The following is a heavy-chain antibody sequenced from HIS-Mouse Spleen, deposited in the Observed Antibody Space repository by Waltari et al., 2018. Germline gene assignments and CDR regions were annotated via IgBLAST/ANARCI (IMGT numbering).Heavy chain of an antibody. J-gene: IGHJ4*02. V-gene: IGHV4-59*08. CDR2: IYYSGST. CDR3: VRGSSSYGDY. D-gene: IGHD6-13*01. Sequence: QVQLQESGPGLVKPSETLSLTCTVSGGSISSYYWSWIRQPPGKGLEWIGYIYYSGSTNYSPPLKSRVTISVDTSKNQFSLKLSSVTAADTAVYYCVRGSSSYGDYWGQGTLVTVSS. CDR1: GGSISSYY.